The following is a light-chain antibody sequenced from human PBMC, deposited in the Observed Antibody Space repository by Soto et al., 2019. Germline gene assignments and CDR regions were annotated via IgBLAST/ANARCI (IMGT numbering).Light chain of an antibody. Sequence: QSVLTQPPSASGSPGQSVTISCTGMSSDVGGYNYVSWYQQHPGKAPKLMIYEVSKRPSGVPDRFSGPKSGNTASLTVSGLQAEDEADYYCSSYAGANSVVFGGGTKVTVL. CDR3: SSYAGANSVV. CDR1: SSDVGGYNY. CDR2: EVS. J-gene: IGLJ2*01. V-gene: IGLV2-8*01.